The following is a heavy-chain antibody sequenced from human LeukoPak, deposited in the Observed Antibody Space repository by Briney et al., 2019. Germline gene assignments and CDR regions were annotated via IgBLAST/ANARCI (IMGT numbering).Heavy chain of an antibody. Sequence: GGSLRLSCAASGFTFSNYGMHWVRQAPGKGLEWVAIIWYDGSNTYYADSVKGRFTISRDNSKNTLYLQMNSLRAEDTALYYCAKSGNTAMVPRYWGQGTLVTVSS. CDR2: IWYDGSNT. J-gene: IGHJ4*02. CDR3: AKSGNTAMVPRY. D-gene: IGHD5-18*01. CDR1: GFTFSNYG. V-gene: IGHV3-33*06.